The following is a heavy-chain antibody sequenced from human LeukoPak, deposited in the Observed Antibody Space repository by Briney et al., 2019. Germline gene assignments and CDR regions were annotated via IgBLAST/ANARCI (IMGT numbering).Heavy chain of an antibody. D-gene: IGHD6-13*01. J-gene: IGHJ5*02. Sequence: SETLSLTCAVYGGSFSGYYWSWIRQPPGKGLEWIGEINHSGSTNYNPSLKSRVTISVDTSKNQFSLKLSSVTAADTAVYYCARGSRSYSSSWTRWFDPWGQGTLVTVSS. CDR1: GGSFSGYY. V-gene: IGHV4-34*01. CDR2: INHSGST. CDR3: ARGSRSYSSSWTRWFDP.